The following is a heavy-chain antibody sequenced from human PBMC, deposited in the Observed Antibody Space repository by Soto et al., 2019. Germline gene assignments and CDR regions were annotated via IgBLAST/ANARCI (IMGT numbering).Heavy chain of an antibody. V-gene: IGHV4-34*01. CDR2: INHSGST. Sequence: PSETLSLTCAVSSDSFSRYSWTWIRQPPGKGLEWIGEINHSGSTNYNPSLKSRVTISVDTSKNQFSLKLSSVTAADTAVYYCARGGVGYCSSTSCYPPFRYYYSYGMDVWGQGTTVTVSS. D-gene: IGHD2-2*01. J-gene: IGHJ6*02. CDR3: ARGGVGYCSSTSCYPPFRYYYSYGMDV. CDR1: SDSFSRYS.